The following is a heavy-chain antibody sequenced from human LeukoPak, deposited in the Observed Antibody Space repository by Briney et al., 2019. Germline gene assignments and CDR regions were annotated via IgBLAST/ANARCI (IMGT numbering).Heavy chain of an antibody. CDR1: GFTFSNYW. CDR3: GRYGASTNPSSGWYGIDY. Sequence: AGGSLRLSCAASGFTFSNYWVSWVRQAPGKGLEWVANIKQDGSEKYFVDSVKGRFTISRDNAKNSLYLKINSLRAEDTAVYYCGRYGASTNPSSGWYGIDYWGQGTLVTVSS. CDR2: IKQDGSEK. J-gene: IGHJ4*02. D-gene: IGHD6-19*01. V-gene: IGHV3-7*01.